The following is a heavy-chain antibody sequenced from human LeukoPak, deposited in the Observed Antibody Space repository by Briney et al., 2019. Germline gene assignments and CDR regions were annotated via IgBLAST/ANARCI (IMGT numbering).Heavy chain of an antibody. V-gene: IGHV4-39*07. Sequence: PSETLSLTCTVSGGSISSSSYYWGWIRQPPGKGLEWIGGIYYSGSTYYNPSLKSRVTISVDTSKNQFSLKLSSVTAADPAVYYCARESYYGSGSHWGQGTLVTVSS. CDR1: GGSISSSSYY. D-gene: IGHD3-10*01. J-gene: IGHJ4*02. CDR3: ARESYYGSGSH. CDR2: IYYSGST.